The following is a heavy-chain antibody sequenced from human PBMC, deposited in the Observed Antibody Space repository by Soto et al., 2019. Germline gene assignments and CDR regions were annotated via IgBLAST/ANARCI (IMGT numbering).Heavy chain of an antibody. CDR1: GGSISSSSYY. CDR3: ARAIEWELLHGWFDP. D-gene: IGHD1-26*01. V-gene: IGHV4-39*01. Sequence: KASETLSLTCTVSGGSISSSSYYWGWIRQPPGKGLEWIGSIYYSGSTYYNPSLKSRVTISVDTSKNQFSLKLSSVTAADTAVYYCARAIEWELLHGWFDPWGQGTLVTVSS. CDR2: IYYSGST. J-gene: IGHJ5*02.